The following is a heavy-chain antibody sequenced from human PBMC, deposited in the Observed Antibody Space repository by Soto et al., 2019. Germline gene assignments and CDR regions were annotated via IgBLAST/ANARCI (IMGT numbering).Heavy chain of an antibody. V-gene: IGHV3-30*18. CDR3: AKDLHPWYYDILTCYYNPGKKDY. CDR2: ISYDGSNK. D-gene: IGHD3-9*01. J-gene: IGHJ4*02. Sequence: GGSLRLSCAASGFTFISYGMHWVLQAPCKGLEWVAVISYDGSNKYYADSVKGRFTISRDNSKNTLYLQMNSLRAEDTAVYYCAKDLHPWYYDILTCYYNPGKKDYWGQGTLVTVSS. CDR1: GFTFISYG.